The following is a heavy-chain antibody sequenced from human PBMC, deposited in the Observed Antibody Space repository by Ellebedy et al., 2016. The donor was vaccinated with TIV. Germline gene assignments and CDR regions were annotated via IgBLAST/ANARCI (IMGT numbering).Heavy chain of an antibody. V-gene: IGHV5-51*01. J-gene: IGHJ3*01. D-gene: IGHD2-2*01. CDR2: ISPVDSDT. CDR3: ARLSSSSWVEPFDL. CDR1: GYKFSTYW. Sequence: GESLKISXEGSGYKFSTYWIGWVRPVPGRGLENMGIISPVDSDTRYSPSFKGQVTISVDKSLNTVDLQWNSLKASDTAIYYCARLSSSSWVEPFDLWGQGTMVTVSS.